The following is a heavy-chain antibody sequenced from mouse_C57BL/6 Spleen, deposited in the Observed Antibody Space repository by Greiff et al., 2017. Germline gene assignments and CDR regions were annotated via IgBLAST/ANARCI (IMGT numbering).Heavy chain of an antibody. Sequence: QVQLQQPGAELVKPGASVKLSCKASGYTFTSYWMQWVKQRPGQGLEWIGEIDPSDSYTNSNQKFKGKATLTVDTSSRTAYMQLSSLTSEDSAVYYCASPFYDGFAYWGQGTLVTVSA. CDR1: GYTFTSYW. D-gene: IGHD2-3*01. CDR2: IDPSDSYT. CDR3: ASPFYDGFAY. V-gene: IGHV1-50*01. J-gene: IGHJ3*01.